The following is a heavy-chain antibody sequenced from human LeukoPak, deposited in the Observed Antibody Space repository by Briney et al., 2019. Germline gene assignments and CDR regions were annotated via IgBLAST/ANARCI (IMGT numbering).Heavy chain of an antibody. CDR2: ISSNGGTT. D-gene: IGHD3-22*01. CDR1: GFTFSIYA. J-gene: IGHJ1*01. Sequence: GGSLRLSCAASGFTFSIYAMHWVRQAPGKGLEYVSAISSNGGTTYYADSVKGRFFISRDNSKNTLFLQLSSLRPEDTAVYYCVRDDVYYYDSSGYPHWGQGTLVTVSS. V-gene: IGHV3-64D*06. CDR3: VRDDVYYYDSSGYPH.